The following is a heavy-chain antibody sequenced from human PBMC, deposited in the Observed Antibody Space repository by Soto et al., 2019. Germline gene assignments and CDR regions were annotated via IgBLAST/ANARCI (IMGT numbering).Heavy chain of an antibody. CDR3: AKANSFYCSRTCCYAYYFDY. Sequence: EVQLLESGGGLVQPGGSLRLSCAASGFTFSNYAMSWLRQAPGKGLEWVSSISGSGGSTYYVDSVKGRFTISRDNSKNTLYLQVNSLRVEDTAVYYCAKANSFYCSRTCCYAYYFDYWGQGTLVTVSS. J-gene: IGHJ4*02. CDR2: ISGSGGST. V-gene: IGHV3-23*01. D-gene: IGHD2-2*01. CDR1: GFTFSNYA.